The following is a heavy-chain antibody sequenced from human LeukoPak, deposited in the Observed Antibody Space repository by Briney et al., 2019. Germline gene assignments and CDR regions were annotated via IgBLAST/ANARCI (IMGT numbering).Heavy chain of an antibody. D-gene: IGHD3-16*01. V-gene: IGHV4-39*07. Sequence: SETLSLTCTVSGGSISSSSYYWGCIRQPPGKGLEWIGSIYYSGSTYYNPSLKSRVTISVDTSKNQFSLKLSSVTAADTAVYYCAKDATGGIPFDYWGQGTLVTVSS. CDR2: IYYSGST. J-gene: IGHJ4*02. CDR3: AKDATGGIPFDY. CDR1: GGSISSSSYY.